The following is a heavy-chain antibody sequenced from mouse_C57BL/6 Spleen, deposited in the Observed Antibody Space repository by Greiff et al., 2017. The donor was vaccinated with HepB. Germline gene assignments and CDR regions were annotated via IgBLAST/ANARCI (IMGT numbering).Heavy chain of an antibody. CDR3: ARLDSSGY. CDR2: ISSGGSYT. D-gene: IGHD3-2*02. CDR1: GFTFSSYG. Sequence: DVQLVESGGDLVKPGGSLKLSCAASGFTFSSYGMSWVRQTPDKRLEWVATISSGGSYTYYPDSVKGRFTISRDNAKNTLYLQMSSLKSEDTAMYYCARLDSSGYWGQGTLVTVSA. V-gene: IGHV5-6*01. J-gene: IGHJ3*01.